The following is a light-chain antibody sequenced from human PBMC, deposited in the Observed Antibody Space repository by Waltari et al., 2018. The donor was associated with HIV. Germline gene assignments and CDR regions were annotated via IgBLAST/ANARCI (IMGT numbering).Light chain of an antibody. J-gene: IGLJ3*02. Sequence: QSVLTQPPSVSATPGQTVTISCSGVNSNIGSNFVSLYQQLPGTAPKLLIFDNNQRPSGIPDRFSGSKSGASATLHITGLQTGDEAEYYCGTWDSSLSVGVFGGGTKVTVL. CDR1: NSNIGSNF. CDR3: GTWDSSLSVGV. V-gene: IGLV1-51*01. CDR2: DNN.